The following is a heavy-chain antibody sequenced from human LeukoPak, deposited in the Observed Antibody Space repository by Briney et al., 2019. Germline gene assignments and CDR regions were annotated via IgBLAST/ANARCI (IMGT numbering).Heavy chain of an antibody. CDR1: GGSISSYY. V-gene: IGHV4-59*01. CDR3: ARDSSSWDSHYYYGMDV. D-gene: IGHD6-13*01. J-gene: IGHJ6*02. CDR2: IYYSGST. Sequence: PSETLSLTCTVSGGSISSYYWSWIRQPPGKGLEWIGYIYYSGSTNYNPSLKSRVTISVDTSKNQFSLKLSSVTSADTAVYYCARDSSSWDSHYYYGMDVWGQGTTVTVSS.